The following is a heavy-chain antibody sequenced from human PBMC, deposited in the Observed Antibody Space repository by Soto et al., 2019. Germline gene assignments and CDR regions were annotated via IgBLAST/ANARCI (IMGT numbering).Heavy chain of an antibody. D-gene: IGHD5-18*01. V-gene: IGHV3-30*03. CDR1: GFTFSSYG. J-gene: IGHJ6*02. Sequence: GGSLRLSCAASGFTFSSYGMHWVRQAPGKGLEWVAVISYDGSNKYYADSVKGRFTISRDNSKNTLYLQMNSLRAEDTAVYYCARDCSILQLWFLGMDVWGQGTTVTVSS. CDR3: ARDCSILQLWFLGMDV. CDR2: ISYDGSNK.